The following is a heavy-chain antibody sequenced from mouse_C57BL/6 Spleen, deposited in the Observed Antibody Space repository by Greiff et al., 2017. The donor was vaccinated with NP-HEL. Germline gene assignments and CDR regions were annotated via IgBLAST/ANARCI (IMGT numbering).Heavy chain of an antibody. Sequence: QVQLQQPGAELVKPGASVKLSCKASGYTFTSYWMHWVKQRPGQGLEWIGMIHPNSGSTNYNEKFKSKATLTVDKSSSTAYMQLSSLTSEDSAVYFCAREDDGYYGGYFDYWGQGTTLTVSS. V-gene: IGHV1-64*01. D-gene: IGHD2-3*01. CDR3: AREDDGYYGGYFDY. CDR2: IHPNSGST. J-gene: IGHJ2*01. CDR1: GYTFTSYW.